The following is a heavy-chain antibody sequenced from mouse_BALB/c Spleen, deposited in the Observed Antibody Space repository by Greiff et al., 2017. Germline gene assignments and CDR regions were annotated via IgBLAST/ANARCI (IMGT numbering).Heavy chain of an antibody. V-gene: IGHV3-2*02. CDR1: GYSITSDYA. J-gene: IGHJ1*01. Sequence: EVKLVESGPGLVKPSQSLSLTCTVTGYSITSDYAWNWIRQFPGNKLEWMGYISYSGSTSYNPSLKSRISITRDTSKNQFFLQLNSVTTEDTATYYCAYRGYWYFDVWGAGTTVTVSS. CDR3: AYRGYWYFDV. D-gene: IGHD2-12*01. CDR2: ISYSGST.